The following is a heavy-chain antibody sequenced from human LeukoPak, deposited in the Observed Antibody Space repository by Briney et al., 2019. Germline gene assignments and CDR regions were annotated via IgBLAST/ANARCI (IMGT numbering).Heavy chain of an antibody. CDR1: GFTYDDHG. CDR3: ASKPMYYYYYYMDV. CDR2: INSDGTTT. D-gene: IGHD2-2*01. V-gene: IGHV3-74*01. Sequence: GGSLRLSCAASGFTYDDHGMNWVRQAPGKGLVWVSLINSDGTTTNYADSVKGRFTISRDNAKNTLYLQVNSLRADDTAVYYCASKPMYYYYYYMDVWGKGTTVTVSS. J-gene: IGHJ6*03.